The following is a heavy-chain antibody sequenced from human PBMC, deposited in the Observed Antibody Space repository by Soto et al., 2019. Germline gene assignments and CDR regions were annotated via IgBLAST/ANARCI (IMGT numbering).Heavy chain of an antibody. J-gene: IGHJ4*02. D-gene: IGHD3-16*01. CDR3: ARARGVDY. Sequence: GGSLRLSCAASGFTVSDNYMSWVRRAPGKGLEWVSVLYSHGHTYYAESMKGRFTISRDNSKNTLYLQMSSLRAEDTAVYYCARARGVDYWGQGTQVTVSS. CDR1: GFTVSDNY. V-gene: IGHV3-53*01. CDR2: LYSHGHT.